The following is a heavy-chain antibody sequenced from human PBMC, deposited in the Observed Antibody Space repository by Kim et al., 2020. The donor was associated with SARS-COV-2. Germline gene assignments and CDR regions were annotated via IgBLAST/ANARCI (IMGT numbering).Heavy chain of an antibody. V-gene: IGHV4-39*01. D-gene: IGHD3-22*01. CDR1: GGSISSSSYY. J-gene: IGHJ4*02. CDR3: ASRAREGTTNTKRITMIAFDY. Sequence: SETLSLTCTVSGGSISSSSYYWGWIRQPPGKGLEWIGSIYYSGSTFYNPSLKSRVTISVDTSKNQFSLKLSSVTAADTAVYYCASRAREGTTNTKRITMIAFDYWGQGTLVTVSS. CDR2: IYYSGST.